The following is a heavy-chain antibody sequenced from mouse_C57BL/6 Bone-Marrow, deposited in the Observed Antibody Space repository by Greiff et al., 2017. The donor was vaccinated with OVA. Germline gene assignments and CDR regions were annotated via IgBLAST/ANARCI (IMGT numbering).Heavy chain of an antibody. V-gene: IGHV3-8*01. CDR3: ARGVTTLRNAMDY. J-gene: IGHJ4*01. CDR1: GYSITSDY. Sequence: DVKLQESGPGLAKPSQTLSLTCSVTGYSITSDYWNWIRKFPGNKLEYMGYISYSGSTYYNPSLKSRISITRDTSKNQYYLQLNSVTTEDTATYHCARGVTTLRNAMDYWGQGTSVTVSS. CDR2: ISYSGST. D-gene: IGHD2-2*01.